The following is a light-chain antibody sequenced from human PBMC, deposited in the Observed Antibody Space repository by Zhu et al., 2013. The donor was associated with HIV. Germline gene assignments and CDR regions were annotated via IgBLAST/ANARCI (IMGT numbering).Light chain of an antibody. CDR1: SNDVGGYNY. CDR2: EVS. Sequence: QSALTQPASVSGSPGQSITISCTGTSNDVGGYNYVSWYQQPPGKAPKVLIYEVSNRPSGVSDRFSGSKSGNTASLTISGLQAEDEADYYCLSYTNINIVVFGGRDQARPS. V-gene: IGLV2-14*01. J-gene: IGLJ2*01. CDR3: LSYTNINIVV.